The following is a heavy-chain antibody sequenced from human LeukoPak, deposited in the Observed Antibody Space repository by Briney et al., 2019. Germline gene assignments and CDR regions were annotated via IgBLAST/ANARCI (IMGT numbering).Heavy chain of an antibody. V-gene: IGHV1-69*06. CDR1: GGTFSSYA. CDR3: ARGFYGGSITNHYHYSKDG. D-gene: IGHD4-23*01. J-gene: IGHJ6*03. Sequence: SVKVSCKASGGTFSSYAISWVRQAPGQGLEWMGGIIPIFGTANYAQKFQGRVTITADKSTSTAYMELSSLRSEDTAVYYCARGFYGGSITNHYHYSKDGWGKRATATV. CDR2: IIPIFGTA.